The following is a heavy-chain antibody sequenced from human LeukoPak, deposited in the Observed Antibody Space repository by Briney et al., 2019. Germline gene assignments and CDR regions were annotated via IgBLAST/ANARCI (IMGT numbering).Heavy chain of an antibody. CDR2: INHSGST. CDR1: GGSFSGYY. Sequence: SETPSLTCAVYGGSFSGYYWSWIRQPSGKGLEWIGEINHSGSTNYNPSLKSRVTISVDTSKNQFSLKLSSVTAADTAVYHCARTIAAAGTRRYFQHWGQGTLVTVSS. CDR3: ARTIAAAGTRRYFQH. V-gene: IGHV4-34*01. J-gene: IGHJ1*01. D-gene: IGHD6-13*01.